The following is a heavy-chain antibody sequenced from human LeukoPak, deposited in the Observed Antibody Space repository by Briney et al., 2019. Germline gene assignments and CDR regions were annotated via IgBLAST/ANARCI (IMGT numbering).Heavy chain of an antibody. CDR1: GFTFSTYG. D-gene: IGHD6-13*01. V-gene: IGHV3-30*18. CDR2: ISFDGSNK. J-gene: IGHJ5*02. CDR3: AKDRYSSSWYAYNWFDP. Sequence: GGSLRLSCAASGFTFSTYGMHWVRQGPGKGLEWVAVISFDGSNKYYADSVKGRFTISRDNSKNTLYLQMNNLRAEDTAVYYCAKDRYSSSWYAYNWFDPWGQGTLVTVSS.